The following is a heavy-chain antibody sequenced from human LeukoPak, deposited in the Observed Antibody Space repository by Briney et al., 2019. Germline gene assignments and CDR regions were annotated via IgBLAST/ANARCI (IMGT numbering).Heavy chain of an antibody. CDR3: ARGVRIPDWFDP. CDR2: IIPIFGTA. Sequence: SVKVSCTASGGTFSSYAISWVRQATGQGLEWMGGIIPIFGTANYAQKFQGRVTITADESTSTAYVELSSLRSENTAVYYCARGVRIPDWFDPWGQGTLVTVSS. V-gene: IGHV1-69*13. CDR1: GGTFSSYA. J-gene: IGHJ5*02.